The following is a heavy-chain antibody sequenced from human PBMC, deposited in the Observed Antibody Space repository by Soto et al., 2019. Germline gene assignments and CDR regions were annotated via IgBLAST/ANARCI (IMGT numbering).Heavy chain of an antibody. CDR3: ARGGSSSWTDYYYYYYGVDV. V-gene: IGHV1-8*01. D-gene: IGHD6-13*01. J-gene: IGHJ6*02. CDR1: GYTFTSYD. CDR2: MNPNSGNT. Sequence: ASVKVSCKASGYTFTSYDINWVRQATGQGLEWMGWMNPNSGNTGYAQKFQGRVTMTRNTPISTAYMELSSLRSEDTAVYYCARGGSSSWTDYYYYYYGVDVWGQGTTVTVSS.